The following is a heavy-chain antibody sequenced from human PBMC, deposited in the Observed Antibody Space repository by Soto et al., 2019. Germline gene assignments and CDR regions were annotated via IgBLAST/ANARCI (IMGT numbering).Heavy chain of an antibody. D-gene: IGHD6-19*01. CDR3: ARQQWLYYYYGMDV. J-gene: IGHJ6*02. V-gene: IGHV1-18*01. Sequence: EASVEVSCKASGYTFTTYCISWVRQAPGQGLEWMGWISAYNGNTNYAQKIQGRVTMTTDTSTSTAYMELRSLRSDDTAVYYCARQQWLYYYYGMDVWGQGTTVTVSS. CDR2: ISAYNGNT. CDR1: GYTFTTYC.